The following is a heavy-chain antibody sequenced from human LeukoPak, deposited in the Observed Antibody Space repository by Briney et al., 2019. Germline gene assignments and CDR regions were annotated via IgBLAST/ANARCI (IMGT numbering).Heavy chain of an antibody. CDR1: GGIFSSYA. CDR3: ARDGNEYSSSSWFAP. Sequence: SSVQVSCKASGGIFSSYAISWVRQAPGQELEWMGGIIPIFGTANYAQKFQGRVTITTDESTSTAYMELSSLRSEDKAVYYCARDGNEYSSSSWFAPWGQGTLVTVSS. CDR2: IIPIFGTA. V-gene: IGHV1-69*05. D-gene: IGHD6-6*01. J-gene: IGHJ5*02.